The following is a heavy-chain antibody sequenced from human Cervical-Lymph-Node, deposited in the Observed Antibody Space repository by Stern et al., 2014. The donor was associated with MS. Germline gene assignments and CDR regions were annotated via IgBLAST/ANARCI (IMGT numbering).Heavy chain of an antibody. Sequence: QVQLGQSWAEMLKPGSSVRVSCKASGGIFSTSVISWLRQAPGQGLAWMGGISPMFGRANYAQRFQGSVTITADESTSTVYMGLTSLRSEDTAVYYCARERDNSYAFDSWGQGTLVTVSS. CDR1: GGIFSTSV. CDR2: ISPMFGRA. CDR3: ARERDNSYAFDS. J-gene: IGHJ4*02. D-gene: IGHD3-16*01. V-gene: IGHV1-69*01.